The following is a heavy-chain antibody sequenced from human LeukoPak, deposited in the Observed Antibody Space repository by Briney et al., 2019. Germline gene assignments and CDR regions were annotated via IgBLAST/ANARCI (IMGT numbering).Heavy chain of an antibody. V-gene: IGHV4-34*01. J-gene: IGHJ4*02. CDR2: INHSGST. CDR3: ARTPLGGSAAIWGLDY. CDR1: GGSFSGYY. D-gene: IGHD2-2*02. Sequence: SETLSLTCAVYGGSFSGYYWSWIRQPPGKGLEWIGEINHSGSTNYNPSLKSRVTISEDTSKNQFSLKLSSVTAADTAVYYCARTPLGGSAAIWGLDYWGQGTLVTVSS.